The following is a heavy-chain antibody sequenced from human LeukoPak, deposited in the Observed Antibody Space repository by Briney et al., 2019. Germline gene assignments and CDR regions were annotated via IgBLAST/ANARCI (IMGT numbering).Heavy chain of an antibody. Sequence: GGSLRLSCAASGFTVSSNYMSWVRQAPGKGLEWVSVIYRGGSTYYADSVKGRFTISRHNSKNTLYLQMNSLRAEDTAVYYCARDQGVYYYYGMDVWGQGTTVTVSS. J-gene: IGHJ6*02. V-gene: IGHV3-53*04. CDR1: GFTVSSNY. CDR3: ARDQGVYYYYGMDV. CDR2: IYRGGST.